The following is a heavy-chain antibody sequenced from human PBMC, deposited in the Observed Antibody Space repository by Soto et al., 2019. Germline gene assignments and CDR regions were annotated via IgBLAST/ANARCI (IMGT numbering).Heavy chain of an antibody. D-gene: IGHD4-17*01. Sequence: SVKVSCKASGFTVTSSAVQWVRQARGQRLEWIGWIVVGSGNTNYAQKFQERVTITRDMSTSTAYMELSSLRSEDTAVYYGASTSTVTTPIDYWGQGTLVTVSS. V-gene: IGHV1-58*01. CDR1: GFTVTSSA. CDR2: IVVGSGNT. CDR3: ASTSTVTTPIDY. J-gene: IGHJ4*02.